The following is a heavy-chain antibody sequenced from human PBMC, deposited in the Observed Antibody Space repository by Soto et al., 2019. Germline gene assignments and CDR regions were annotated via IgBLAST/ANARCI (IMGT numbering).Heavy chain of an antibody. CDR3: AKDPNYDFWSGHSGSGWFDP. Sequence: PGGSLRLSCAASGFTFSSYSMNWVRQTPGKGLEWVSSTSGSSSNMYYADSVKGRFTISRDNAKNSLYLQMNSLRAEDTAVYYCAKDPNYDFWSGHSGSGWFDPWGQGTLVTVSS. D-gene: IGHD3-3*01. J-gene: IGHJ5*02. CDR1: GFTFSSYS. CDR2: TSGSSSNM. V-gene: IGHV3-21*01.